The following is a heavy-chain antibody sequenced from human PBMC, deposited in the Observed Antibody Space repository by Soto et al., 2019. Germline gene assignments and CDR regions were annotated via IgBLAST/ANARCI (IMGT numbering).Heavy chain of an antibody. Sequence: QITLKESGPTLVKPTQTLTLTCTFSGFSLSNSGVGVGWIRQPPGKALEWLALIYWDDDKRYSPSLKGRLYIAKDTSKKQVVLTMSNMYRVDTATYYCAHSRYYGDDALLDYWGQGTLVTVSS. CDR1: GFSLSNSGVG. V-gene: IGHV2-5*02. J-gene: IGHJ4*02. D-gene: IGHD3-10*01. CDR3: AHSRYYGDDALLDY. CDR2: IYWDDDK.